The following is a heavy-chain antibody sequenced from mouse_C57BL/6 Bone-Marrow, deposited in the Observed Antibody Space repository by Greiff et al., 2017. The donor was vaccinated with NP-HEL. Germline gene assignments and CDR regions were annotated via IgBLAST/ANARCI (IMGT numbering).Heavy chain of an antibody. CDR2: IYPRDGST. CDR1: GYTFTDHT. J-gene: IGHJ3*01. CDR3: SRKDYDTCFAY. V-gene: IGHV1-78*01. D-gene: IGHD2-4*01. Sequence: VKLMESDAELVKPGASVKISCKVSGYTFTDHTIHWMKQRPEQGLEWIGYIYPRDGSTKYNEKFKGKATLTADKSSSTAYMQLNSLTSDDSAVYFCSRKDYDTCFAYWGQGTLVTVSA.